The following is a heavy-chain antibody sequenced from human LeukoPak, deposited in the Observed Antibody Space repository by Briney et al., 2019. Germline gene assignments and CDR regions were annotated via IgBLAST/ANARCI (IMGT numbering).Heavy chain of an antibody. CDR3: ARGSGREVPAAMAFGY. V-gene: IGHV2-70*04. Sequence: SGPALVRPTQTLTLTCTFSGFSLSTSGMRVSWIRQPPEKALEWLARIDWDGDKFYSTSLKTRPTISRDTSKNQVVLTMTNMDPVDTATYYCARGSGREVPAAMAFGYWGQGALVTVSS. D-gene: IGHD2-2*01. CDR2: IDWDGDK. CDR1: GFSLSTSGMR. J-gene: IGHJ4*02.